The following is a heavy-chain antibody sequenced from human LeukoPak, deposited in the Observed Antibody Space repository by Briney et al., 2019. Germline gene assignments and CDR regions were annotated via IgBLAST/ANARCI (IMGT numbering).Heavy chain of an antibody. CDR2: IRYDGSAT. Sequence: GGSLRLSCAASGFTLNMYDLHWVRQAPGKGLEWVALIRYDGSATYYADSVKGRFTISRDNSKNTLYLQLNSLRAEDTAMYFCAKDFGTTMVVAFDEWGQGTLVTVSS. V-gene: IGHV3-30*02. CDR1: GFTLNMYD. D-gene: IGHD3-22*01. CDR3: AKDFGTTMVVAFDE. J-gene: IGHJ4*02.